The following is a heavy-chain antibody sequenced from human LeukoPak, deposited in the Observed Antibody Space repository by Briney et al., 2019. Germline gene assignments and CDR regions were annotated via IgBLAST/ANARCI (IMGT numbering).Heavy chain of an antibody. Sequence: GASVKVSCKASGYTFTSYDINWVRQATGQGLEWMGWMNPNNGNTGYAQKFRGRVTMTRNTSISTAYMELSSLRSEDTAVYYCAKARNDYGDYDYWGQGTLVTVSS. CDR1: GYTFTSYD. CDR3: AKARNDYGDYDY. J-gene: IGHJ4*02. V-gene: IGHV1-8*01. D-gene: IGHD4-17*01. CDR2: MNPNNGNT.